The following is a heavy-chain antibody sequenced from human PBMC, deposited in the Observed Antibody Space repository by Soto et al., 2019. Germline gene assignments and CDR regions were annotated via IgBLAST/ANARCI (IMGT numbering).Heavy chain of an antibody. CDR3: ARTHIVVVTATLSYGMDV. D-gene: IGHD2-21*02. CDR2: IIPIFGTA. V-gene: IGHV1-69*13. Sequence: SVKVSCKASGGTFSSYAISWVRQAPGQGLEWMGGIIPIFGTANYAQKFQGRVTITADESTSTAYMELSSLRSEDTAVYYFARTHIVVVTATLSYGMDVWGQGATVTVSS. CDR1: GGTFSSYA. J-gene: IGHJ6*02.